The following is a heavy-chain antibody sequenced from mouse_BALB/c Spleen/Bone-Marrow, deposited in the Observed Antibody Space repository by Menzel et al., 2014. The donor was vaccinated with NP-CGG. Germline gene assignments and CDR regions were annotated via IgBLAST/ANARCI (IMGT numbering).Heavy chain of an antibody. V-gene: IGHV1-80*01. CDR2: IYPGDGDT. CDR1: GYAFSSYW. D-gene: IGHD2-10*02. Sequence: VQRVESGAELVRPGSSVKISCKASGYAFSSYWMNWVKQRPGQGLEWSGQIYPGDGDTNYNGKFKGKATLTADKSSSTAYMQLSSLTSEDSAVYFCARQYGNYFDYWGQGTTLTVSS. CDR3: ARQYGNYFDY. J-gene: IGHJ2*01.